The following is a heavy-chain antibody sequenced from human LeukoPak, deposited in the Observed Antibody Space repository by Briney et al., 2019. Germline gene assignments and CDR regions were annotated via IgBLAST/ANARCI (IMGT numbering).Heavy chain of an antibody. V-gene: IGHV3-74*01. D-gene: IGHD6-19*01. CDR1: GFTFSNYW. J-gene: IGHJ3*02. CDR2: INSDGNRT. Sequence: GGSLRLSCAASGFTFSNYWMHWVRQAPGKGLVWVSRINSDGNRTDYADFVKGRFTISRDNAKNTLYVQINSLRAEDTAVYYCARESSDWFSDAFDIWGQGTVVTVSS. CDR3: ARESSDWFSDAFDI.